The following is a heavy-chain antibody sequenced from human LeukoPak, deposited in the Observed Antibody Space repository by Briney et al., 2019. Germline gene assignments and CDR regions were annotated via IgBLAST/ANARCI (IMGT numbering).Heavy chain of an antibody. CDR2: ISAYNGNT. J-gene: IGHJ4*02. V-gene: IGHV1-18*01. D-gene: IGHD5-24*01. Sequence: ASVKVSCKASGYTFTSYGISWVRQAPGQGLEWMGWISAYNGNTNYAQKLQGRVTMTTDTSTSTAYMELRSLRSDDTAVYYCASGPPRDGYNLAVDYWGQGTLVTVSS. CDR3: ASGPPRDGYNLAVDY. CDR1: GYTFTSYG.